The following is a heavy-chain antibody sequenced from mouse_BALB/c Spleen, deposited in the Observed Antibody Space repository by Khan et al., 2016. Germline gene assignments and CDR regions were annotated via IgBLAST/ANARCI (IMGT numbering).Heavy chain of an antibody. CDR1: GFAFSRYW. J-gene: IGHJ2*01. D-gene: IGHD4-1*02. V-gene: IGHV4-1*02. Sequence: EVQLQESGGGLVQPGGSLKLSCAASGFAFSRYWMSWVRQAPGKGLEWIGEINPDSSAINYTPSLKDKFIISRDKAKNTLYLQMSKVSSEDTAHYYCPSNCGVGFDYCGQGTTLTVAS. CDR2: INPDSSAI. CDR3: PSNCGVGFDY.